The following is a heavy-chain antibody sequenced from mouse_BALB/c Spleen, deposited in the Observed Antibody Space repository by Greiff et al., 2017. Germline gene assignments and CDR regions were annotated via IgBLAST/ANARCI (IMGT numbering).Heavy chain of an antibody. Sequence: EVQLQESGAELVKPGASVKLSCTASGFNIKDTYMHWVKQRPEQGLEWIGRIDPANGNTKYDPKFQGKATITADTSSNTAYLQLSSLTSEDTAVYYCARIRGFAYWGQGTLVTVSA. V-gene: IGHV14-3*02. CDR1: GFNIKDTY. CDR3: ARIRGFAY. CDR2: IDPANGNT. J-gene: IGHJ3*01.